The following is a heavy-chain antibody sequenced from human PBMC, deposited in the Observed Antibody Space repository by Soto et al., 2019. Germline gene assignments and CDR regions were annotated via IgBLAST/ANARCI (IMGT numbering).Heavy chain of an antibody. Sequence: SLRLSCAASGFTFSSYSMNWVRQAPEKGLEWVSYISSSSSTIYYADSVKGRFTISRDNAKNSLYLQMNSLRAEDTAVYYCARAGTDGSSPLDYWGQGTLVTVSS. D-gene: IGHD6-6*01. CDR1: GFTFSSYS. J-gene: IGHJ4*02. V-gene: IGHV3-48*01. CDR3: ARAGTDGSSPLDY. CDR2: ISSSSSTI.